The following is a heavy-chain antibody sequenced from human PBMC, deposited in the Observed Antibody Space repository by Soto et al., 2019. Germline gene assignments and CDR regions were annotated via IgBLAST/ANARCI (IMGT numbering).Heavy chain of an antibody. CDR3: AKEGPYINSWSSAGYLQH. CDR1: GLAFNNYA. V-gene: IGHV3-23*01. Sequence: VKLLESGGGVVQPGGSLRLSCAASGLAFNNYAMNWVRQAPGKGLEGVSHNSGSGGSTDYADSVKGRFRISKDRSKNTLYLHMNRLRAEDTALYFCAKEGPYINSWSSAGYLQHWGLVTQVTVSS. D-gene: IGHD3-16*01. CDR2: NSGSGGST. J-gene: IGHJ1*01.